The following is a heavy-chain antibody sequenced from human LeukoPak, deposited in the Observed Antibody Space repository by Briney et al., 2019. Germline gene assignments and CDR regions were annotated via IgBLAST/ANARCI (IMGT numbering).Heavy chain of an antibody. CDR2: IKLDGSEK. V-gene: IGHV3-7*03. Sequence: GGSLRLSCVASGFTFGKYWMSWVRQAPGKGLEWVANIKLDGSEKNYVDSVKGRFTISRDNTKNSLYLQMNSLRVEDTAVFYCARDQYDTWSRRGNFDAWGQGTLVIVSS. D-gene: IGHD3-3*01. J-gene: IGHJ4*02. CDR3: ARDQYDTWSRRGNFDA. CDR1: GFTFGKYW.